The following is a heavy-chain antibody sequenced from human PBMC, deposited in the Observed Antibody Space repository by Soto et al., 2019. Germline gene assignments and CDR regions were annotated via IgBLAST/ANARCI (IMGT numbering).Heavy chain of an antibody. J-gene: IGHJ4*02. Sequence: GESLKISCKGSGYSFTSYWIGWVRQMPGKGLEWMGIIYPGDSDTRYSPSFQGQVTISAVKSISTAYRQWSSLKASDTAMYYCARQGGYDSSGYYFDYWGQGTLVTVSS. V-gene: IGHV5-51*01. CDR1: GYSFTSYW. CDR3: ARQGGYDSSGYYFDY. CDR2: IYPGDSDT. D-gene: IGHD3-22*01.